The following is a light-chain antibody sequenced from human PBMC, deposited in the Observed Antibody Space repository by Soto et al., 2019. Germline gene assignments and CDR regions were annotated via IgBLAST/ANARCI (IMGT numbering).Light chain of an antibody. Sequence: DIQLTQSPSTLSASVGDRVTITCRASQTISSWLAWYQQKPGKAPNLLIYETSNLESWVPSRFSGSGSGTELTITLSSLQPDDFATYYCLDYNDYCWTFGQGPKVEIK. CDR3: LDYNDYCWT. J-gene: IGKJ1*01. V-gene: IGKV1-5*03. CDR2: ETS. CDR1: QTISSW.